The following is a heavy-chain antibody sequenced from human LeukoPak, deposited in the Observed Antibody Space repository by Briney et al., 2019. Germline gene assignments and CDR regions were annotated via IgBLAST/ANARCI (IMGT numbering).Heavy chain of an antibody. CDR1: GGSISSYY. CDR2: IYYSGST. D-gene: IGHD3-22*01. CDR3: ARDTHSHYYDSSGYYYYYYGMDV. Sequence: SETLSLTCTVSGGSISSYYWSWLRQPPGKGLEWLGYIYYSGSTNYNPSLKSRVTISVDTSKNQFSLKLSSVTAADTAVYYCARDTHSHYYDSSGYYYYYYGMDVWGQGTTVTVSS. V-gene: IGHV4-59*01. J-gene: IGHJ6*02.